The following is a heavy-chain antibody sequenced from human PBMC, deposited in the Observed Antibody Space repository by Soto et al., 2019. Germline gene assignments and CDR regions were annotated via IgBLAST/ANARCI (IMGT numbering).Heavy chain of an antibody. V-gene: IGHV4-38-2*01. J-gene: IGHJ5*02. CDR3: ARLIGDSGSWYGLKLPNNWFDP. CDR2: IYHSGST. CDR1: GYSISSGYY. D-gene: IGHD6-13*01. Sequence: PSETLSLTCAVSGYSISSGYYWGWIRQPPGKGLEWIGSIYHSGSTYYNPSLKSRVTISVDTSKNQFSLKLSSVTAADTAVYYCARLIGDSGSWYGLKLPNNWFDPWGQGTLVTVSS.